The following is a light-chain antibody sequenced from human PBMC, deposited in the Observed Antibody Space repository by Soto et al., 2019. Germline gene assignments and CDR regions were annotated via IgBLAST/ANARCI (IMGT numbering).Light chain of an antibody. Sequence: DVQLTQSPSSLSAFVGARITITCQASQDIDNYLNWFQQKVGEAPKLLINDAAELEAGVPSRFGGSGSGTEFTLTLSSLQTEDTAAYYCQQYDDLPYTFGQGTKVEIK. J-gene: IGKJ2*01. CDR2: DAA. CDR3: QQYDDLPYT. CDR1: QDIDNY. V-gene: IGKV1-33*01.